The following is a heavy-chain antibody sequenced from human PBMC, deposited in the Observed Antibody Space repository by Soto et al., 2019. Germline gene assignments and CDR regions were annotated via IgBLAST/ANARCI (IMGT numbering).Heavy chain of an antibody. D-gene: IGHD2-15*01. CDR3: ARERRYCNGGSCKDRRDFDI. CDR2: IIPIFGTA. J-gene: IGHJ3*02. V-gene: IGHV1-69*01. Sequence: QVQLVQSGAEVKKPGSSVKVSCKASGGTFSSYAISWVRQAPGQGLEWMGGIIPIFGTANYAQKFQGRVTITTEESTRTAYMELSSLRSQDTAVYYCARERRYCNGGSCKDRRDFDIWRQGTMVTVSS. CDR1: GGTFSSYA.